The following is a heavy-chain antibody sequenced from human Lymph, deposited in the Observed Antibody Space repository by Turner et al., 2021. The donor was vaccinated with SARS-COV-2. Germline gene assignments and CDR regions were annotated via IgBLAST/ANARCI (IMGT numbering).Heavy chain of an antibody. D-gene: IGHD6-25*01. J-gene: IGHJ4*02. CDR2: INGSGGST. CDR1: GFTFSSYA. V-gene: IGHV3-23*01. CDR3: ARSRWVYSSGSLNY. Sequence: EVQLLEPGGGFVQPAGVLSLSSAPSGFTFSSYAMSWVRQAAGRGLEWVSTINGSGGSTNDADSVRSRFTISRDNSRNTLYLQMASLRAEDTAVYYCARSRWVYSSGSLNYWGQGTLVTVSS.